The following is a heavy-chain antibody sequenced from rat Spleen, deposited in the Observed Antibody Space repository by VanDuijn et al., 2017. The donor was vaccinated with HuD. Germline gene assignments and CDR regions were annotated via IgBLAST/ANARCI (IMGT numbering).Heavy chain of an antibody. J-gene: IGHJ2*01. Sequence: QVQLKESGPGLVQPSQTLSLTCTVSGSSLTSNGVSWVRQPPGKGLEWIAAISTGGNTYYNSGLKSRLGISRDTSKSQVFLKMNSLQTEDTAIYFCVRERVPGFAFYFDYWGQGVMVTVSS. CDR2: ISTGGNT. CDR1: GSSLTSNG. D-gene: IGHD1-4*01. V-gene: IGHV2S12*01. CDR3: VRERVPGFAFYFDY.